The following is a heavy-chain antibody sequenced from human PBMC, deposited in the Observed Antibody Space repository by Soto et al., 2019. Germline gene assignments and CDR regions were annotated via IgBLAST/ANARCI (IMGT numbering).Heavy chain of an antibody. Sequence: SETLSLTCAVYGGSFSGYYWSWIRQPPGKGLEWIGEINHSGSTNYNPSLKSRVTISVDTSKNQFSLKLSSVTAADTAVYYCARGFSNNYYYGMDVWGQGTTVTVSS. V-gene: IGHV4-34*01. CDR3: ARGFSNNYYYGMDV. J-gene: IGHJ6*02. CDR2: INHSGST. CDR1: GGSFSGYY. D-gene: IGHD3-3*02.